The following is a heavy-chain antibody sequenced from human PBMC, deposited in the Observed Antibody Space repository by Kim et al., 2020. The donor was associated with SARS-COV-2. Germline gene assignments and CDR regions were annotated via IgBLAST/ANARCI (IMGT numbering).Heavy chain of an antibody. J-gene: IGHJ6*02. Sequence: GGSLRLSCAASGFIVSSNYMSWVRQAPGKGLEWVSVIYSGGSTYYADSVKGRFTISRDNSKNMLYLQMNSLRAEDTAVYYCARDATDYGDYWSGYYYGMDVWGQGTTVPVSS. CDR3: ARDATDYGDYWSGYYYGMDV. CDR2: IYSGGST. CDR1: GFIVSSNY. V-gene: IGHV3-66*01. D-gene: IGHD4-17*01.